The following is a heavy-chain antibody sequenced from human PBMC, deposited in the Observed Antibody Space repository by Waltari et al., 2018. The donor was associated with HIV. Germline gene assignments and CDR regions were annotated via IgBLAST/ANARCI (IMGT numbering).Heavy chain of an antibody. Sequence: QLQLMESGGGVVQPGGPLRLSGTSSGFTSSMSGMYWVRQAPGKGRQWVAFIRYNGTNKYYADSVKGRIIISRDNSKNTLSLQMHSLRAEDTAVYYCAKAPHHYDSSGPVYWGQGTLVTVPS. D-gene: IGHD3-22*01. CDR2: IRYNGTNK. V-gene: IGHV3-30*02. CDR3: AKAPHHYDSSGPVY. J-gene: IGHJ4*02. CDR1: GFTSSMSG.